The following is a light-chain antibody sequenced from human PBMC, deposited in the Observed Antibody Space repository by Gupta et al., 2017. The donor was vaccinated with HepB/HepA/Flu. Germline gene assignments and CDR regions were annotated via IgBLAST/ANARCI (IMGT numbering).Light chain of an antibody. V-gene: IGKV1-39*01. CDR3: QQSYMTPDT. Sequence: DIQTTQSPSSLSASVGDRVIITCRASQRISKFLNWYQQKPGKAPRLLVYAASNLQSGVPSRFRGSGSGTDFSLTISSLQPEDFATYYCQQSYMTPDTFGGGTKVEIK. CDR1: QRISKF. J-gene: IGKJ4*01. CDR2: AAS.